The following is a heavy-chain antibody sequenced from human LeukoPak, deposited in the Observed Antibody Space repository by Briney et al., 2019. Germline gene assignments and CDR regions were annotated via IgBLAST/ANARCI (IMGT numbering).Heavy chain of an antibody. J-gene: IGHJ4*02. V-gene: IGHV3-21*01. Sequence: GGSLRLSCAASGFTFSSYSMNRVRQAPGKGLEWVSSISSSSTYIYYADSVKGRFTISRDNAKNSLYLQMNSLRAEDTAVYYCAKDRGMTHYGDHDSWGQGILVTVSS. CDR1: GFTFSSYS. D-gene: IGHD4-17*01. CDR3: AKDRGMTHYGDHDS. CDR2: ISSSSTYI.